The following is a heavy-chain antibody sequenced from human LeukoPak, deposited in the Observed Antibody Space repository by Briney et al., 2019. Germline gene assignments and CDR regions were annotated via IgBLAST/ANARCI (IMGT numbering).Heavy chain of an antibody. CDR1: GGSISSGGYY. D-gene: IGHD2-2*01. Sequence: SETLSLTCTVSGGSISSGGYYWSWIRQHPGKGLEWIGYIYYSGSTYYNPSLKSRVTISVDTSKNQFSPKLSSVTAADTAVYYCARDRRYCSSTSCPDHGMDVWGQGTTVTVSS. CDR2: IYYSGST. V-gene: IGHV4-31*03. CDR3: ARDRRYCSSTSCPDHGMDV. J-gene: IGHJ6*02.